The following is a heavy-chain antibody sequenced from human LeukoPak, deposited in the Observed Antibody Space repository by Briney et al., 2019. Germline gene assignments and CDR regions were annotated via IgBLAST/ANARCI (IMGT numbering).Heavy chain of an antibody. J-gene: IGHJ6*03. D-gene: IGHD6-13*01. CDR3: AKDSSSWSFYYYYMDV. Sequence: GGSLRLSCAASGFTFDDYAMHWVRQAPGKGLEWVSGISWNSGSIGYADSVKGRFTISRDNAKNSLYLQMNSLRAEDTALYYCAKDSSSWSFYYYYMDVWGKGTTVTVSS. V-gene: IGHV3-9*01. CDR2: ISWNSGSI. CDR1: GFTFDDYA.